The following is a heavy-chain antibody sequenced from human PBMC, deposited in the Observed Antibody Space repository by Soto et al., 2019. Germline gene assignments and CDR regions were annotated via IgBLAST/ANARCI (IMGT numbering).Heavy chain of an antibody. D-gene: IGHD3-22*01. CDR2: IIPIFGTA. CDR1: GGTFSSYA. Sequence: ASVKVSCKASGGTFSSYAISWVRQAPGQGLEWMGGIIPIFGTANYAQKFQGRVTITADESTSTAYMELSSLRSEDTAVYYCAREASVSSGYLSWFDLWGQGTLVTVSS. J-gene: IGHJ5*02. CDR3: AREASVSSGYLSWFDL. V-gene: IGHV1-69*13.